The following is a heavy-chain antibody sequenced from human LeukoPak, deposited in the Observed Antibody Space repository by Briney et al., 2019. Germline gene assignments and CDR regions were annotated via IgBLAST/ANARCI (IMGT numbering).Heavy chain of an antibody. CDR3: AGAHVDTAIGYYMGG. Sequence: RGSLRDSRAHSLFTLSSYAMHSVRPAPGRGLECVSAISSNGGSTYYANSVKGRFTISRDNSKNTLYLQMGSLRAEDMAVYYCAGAHVDTAIGYYMGGWGEGTAVTVS. CDR2: ISSNGGST. D-gene: IGHD5-18*01. V-gene: IGHV3-64*01. J-gene: IGHJ6*03. CDR1: LFTLSSYA.